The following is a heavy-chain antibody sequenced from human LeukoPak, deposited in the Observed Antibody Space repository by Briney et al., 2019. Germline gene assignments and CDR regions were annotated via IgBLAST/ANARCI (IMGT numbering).Heavy chain of an antibody. CDR2: INPSGRI. D-gene: IGHD3-16*01. CDR3: ARLMFRGLRLAGYSGMDV. CDR1: GGSFSGYY. V-gene: IGHV4-34*01. Sequence: PSETLSLTCAVYGGSFSGYYWTWIRQAPGKGLEWIGEINPSGRISYNPSLKSRLTISVDASKNQFSLNLRSLTAEDTAVYYCARLMFRGLRLAGYSGMDVWGQGTTVTVSS. J-gene: IGHJ6*02.